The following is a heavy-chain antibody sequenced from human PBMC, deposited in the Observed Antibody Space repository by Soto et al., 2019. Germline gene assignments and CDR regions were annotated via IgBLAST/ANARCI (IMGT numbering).Heavy chain of an antibody. D-gene: IGHD1-7*01. V-gene: IGHV3-21*01. CDR2: ISSSSSYI. CDR1: GFTFRDHW. J-gene: IGHJ6*03. Sequence: PGGSLRLSCAASGFTFRDHWMHWVRQAPGKGLEWVSSISSSSSYIYYADSVKGRFTISRDNAKNSLYLQMNSLRAEDTAVYYCARVSITGTTDYMDVWGKGTTVTVSS. CDR3: ARVSITGTTDYMDV.